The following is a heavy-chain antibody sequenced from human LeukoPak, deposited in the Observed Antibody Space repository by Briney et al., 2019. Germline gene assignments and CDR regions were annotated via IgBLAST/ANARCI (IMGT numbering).Heavy chain of an antibody. Sequence: SETLSLTCTVSGGSISSYYWSWIRQPPGKGLEWIGYIYYSGSTNYNPSLKSRVTISVDTSKNQFSLKLSSVTAADTAVYYCARYRGNSNGGFDPWGQGTLVTVSS. V-gene: IGHV4-59*01. CDR1: GGSISSYY. CDR3: ARYRGNSNGGFDP. J-gene: IGHJ5*02. D-gene: IGHD4-23*01. CDR2: IYYSGST.